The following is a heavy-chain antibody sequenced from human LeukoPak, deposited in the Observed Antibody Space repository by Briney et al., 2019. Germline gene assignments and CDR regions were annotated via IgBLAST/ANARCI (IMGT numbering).Heavy chain of an antibody. CDR2: ISGSGVSP. V-gene: IGHV3-23*01. J-gene: IGHJ6*02. CDR3: AKSRARSEYISCAMDV. CDR1: GFTFSKYV. D-gene: IGHD6-6*01. Sequence: GGSLSLFCAASGFTFSKYVMRWVRQAPGKGLEWVSDISGSGVSPLYSVYVRFRFTISRDTSKNTLYLQMNNLEVEDTALYYCAKSRARSEYISCAMDVWGQGTPVIVSS.